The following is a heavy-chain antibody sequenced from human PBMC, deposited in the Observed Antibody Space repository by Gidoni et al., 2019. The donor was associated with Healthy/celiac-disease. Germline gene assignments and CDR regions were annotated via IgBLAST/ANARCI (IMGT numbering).Heavy chain of an antibody. CDR1: GGSISSYY. Sequence: QVQLQESGPGLVKPSETLSLTCTVSGGSISSYYWSWIRQPPGKGLEWIGYIYYSGSTNYNPSLKSRVTISVDTSKNQFSLKLSSVTAADTAVYYCARHPAMGIVDYWGQGTLVTVSS. D-gene: IGHD7-27*01. V-gene: IGHV4-59*08. CDR2: IYYSGST. J-gene: IGHJ4*02. CDR3: ARHPAMGIVDY.